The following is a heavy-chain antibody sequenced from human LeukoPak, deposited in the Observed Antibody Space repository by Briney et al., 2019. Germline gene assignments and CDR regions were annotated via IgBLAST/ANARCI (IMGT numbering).Heavy chain of an antibody. V-gene: IGHV3-23*01. D-gene: IGHD6-25*01. Sequence: GGSLRLSCAASGFTFSSYAMSWVRQAPGKGLEWVSAISGSGGSTYYADSVKGRFTISRDNSKNTLYLQMNSLRAEDTAVYYCAKDSTSQGQQRRNNWFDPWGQGTLVTVSS. CDR2: ISGSGGST. CDR1: GFTFSSYA. J-gene: IGHJ5*02. CDR3: AKDSTSQGQQRRNNWFDP.